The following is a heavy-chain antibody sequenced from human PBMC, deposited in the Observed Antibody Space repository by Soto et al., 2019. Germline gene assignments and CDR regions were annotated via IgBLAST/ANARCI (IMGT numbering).Heavy chain of an antibody. CDR3: AKGGRDGYKKPLDY. V-gene: IGHV3-23*04. D-gene: IGHD5-12*01. CDR2: ISGSGGST. Sequence: VQLVESGGGVVQPGRSLRLSCAASGFTFSSYAMSWVRQAPGKGLEWVSAISGSGGSTYYADSVKGRFTISRDNSKNTLYLQMNSLRAEDTAVYYCAKGGRDGYKKPLDYWGQGTLVTVSS. CDR1: GFTFSSYA. J-gene: IGHJ4*02.